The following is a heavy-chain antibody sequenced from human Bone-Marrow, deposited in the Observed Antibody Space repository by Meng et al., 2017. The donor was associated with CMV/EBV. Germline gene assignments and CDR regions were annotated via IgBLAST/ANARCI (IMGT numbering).Heavy chain of an antibody. Sequence: SETLSLTCAISGDDVSTDSAAWNWIRQSPSRGLEWLGRTYYRSKWNYDYPVSLKSRITIKPDTSKNQFSLQLNSVTPEDTAVYYCAREKSIAAAGTRGYYYYGMDVWGQGTTVTVSS. D-gene: IGHD6-13*01. CDR3: AREKSIAAAGTRGYYYYGMDV. V-gene: IGHV6-1*01. J-gene: IGHJ6*02. CDR2: TYYRSKWNY. CDR1: GDDVSTDSAA.